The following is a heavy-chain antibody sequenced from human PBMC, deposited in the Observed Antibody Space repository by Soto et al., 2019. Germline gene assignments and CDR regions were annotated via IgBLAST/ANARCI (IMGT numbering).Heavy chain of an antibody. D-gene: IGHD3-16*01. V-gene: IGHV4-59*08. Sequence: SETLSLTCTVSGGSISSYYWSWIRQPPGKGLEWIGYIYYSGSTNYNPSLKSRVTISVDTSKNQFSLKLSSVTAADTAVYYCAGRMIGFGGVRRFDPWGQGTLVTVSS. J-gene: IGHJ5*02. CDR1: GGSISSYY. CDR3: AGRMIGFGGVRRFDP. CDR2: IYYSGST.